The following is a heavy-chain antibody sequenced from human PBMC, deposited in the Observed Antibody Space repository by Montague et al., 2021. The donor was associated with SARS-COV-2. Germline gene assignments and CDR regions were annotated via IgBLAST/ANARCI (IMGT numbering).Heavy chain of an antibody. CDR2: LSISYGNP. D-gene: IGHD6-13*01. CDR3: AKDRQLVGDDAFDI. J-gene: IGHJ3*02. V-gene: IGHV3-23*01. CDR1: VFTVSRYA. Sequence: SLILSCAASVFTVSRYAMSLVRQAPGKGLEWVSTLSISYGNPYYXYYFHVRFTISRDKSQNTLYLQMNSLRAEDTAVYHCAKDRQLVGDDAFDIWGQGTMVTVSS.